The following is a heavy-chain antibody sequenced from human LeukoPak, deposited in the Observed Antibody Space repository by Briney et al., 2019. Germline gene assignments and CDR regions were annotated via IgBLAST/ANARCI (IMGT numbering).Heavy chain of an antibody. CDR3: ARHYYDSSGYRRDYYFDY. CDR2: IYYSGTT. D-gene: IGHD3-22*01. CDR1: GGSISSSRDY. J-gene: IGHJ4*02. Sequence: SETLSLTCTVSGGSISSSRDYWGWIRQPPGKGLEYIESIYYSGTTYYNPSLKSRVSMSVDMSKNQFSLKLSSVTAADTAVYYCARHYYDSSGYRRDYYFDYWGQGTLVTVSS. V-gene: IGHV4-39*01.